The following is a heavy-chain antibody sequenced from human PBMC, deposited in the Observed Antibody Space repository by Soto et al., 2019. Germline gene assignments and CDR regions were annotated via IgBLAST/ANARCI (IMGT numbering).Heavy chain of an antibody. J-gene: IGHJ6*02. CDR2: INHSGST. V-gene: IGHV4-34*01. Sequence: SETLSLTCAVYGGSFSGYSWSWIRQPPGKGLEWIGEINHSGSTNYNPSLKSRVTISVDTSKNQFSLKLSSVTAADTAVYYCARLRVIYYYYGMDVWGQGTTVTVSS. CDR1: GGSFSGYS. CDR3: ARLRVIYYYYGMDV.